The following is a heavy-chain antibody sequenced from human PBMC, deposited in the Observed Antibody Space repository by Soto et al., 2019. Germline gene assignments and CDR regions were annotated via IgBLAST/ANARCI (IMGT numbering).Heavy chain of an antibody. CDR2: IYYSGST. J-gene: IGHJ6*02. D-gene: IGHD3-22*01. CDR3: ARVLYYYDSSGYYYTGGGMDV. Sequence: SETLSLTCTVSGGSISSGGYYWSWIRQHPGKGLEWIGYIYYSGSTYYNPSLKSRVTISVDTSKNQFSLKLSSVTAADTAVYYCARVLYYYDSSGYYYTGGGMDVWGQGTTVTSP. CDR1: GGSISSGGYY. V-gene: IGHV4-31*03.